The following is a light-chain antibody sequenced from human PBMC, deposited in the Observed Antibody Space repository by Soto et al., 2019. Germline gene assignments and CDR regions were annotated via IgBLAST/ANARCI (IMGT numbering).Light chain of an antibody. CDR2: GAS. CDR1: QSVSGN. V-gene: IGKV3D-15*01. J-gene: IGKJ1*01. Sequence: EIVMTQSPATLSLSPGERATLSCRASQSVSGNLAWYQQKPGQAPRLLIYGASTRATGIPARFSGSGSGTEFTLTISRLQSEDFAVYYCQQYNNWPPTFGQGTKVEIK. CDR3: QQYNNWPPT.